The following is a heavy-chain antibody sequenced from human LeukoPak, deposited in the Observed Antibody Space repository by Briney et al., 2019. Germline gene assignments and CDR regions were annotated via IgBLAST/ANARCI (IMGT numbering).Heavy chain of an antibody. Sequence: SVKVSCKASGYTFTSYGISWVRQAPGQGLEWMGGIIPIFGTANYAQKFQGRVTITADKSTSTAYMELSSLRSEDTAVYYCAFTPYDSSGYYSDVQDWFDPWGQGTLVTVSS. D-gene: IGHD3-22*01. J-gene: IGHJ5*02. CDR2: IIPIFGTA. V-gene: IGHV1-69*06. CDR1: GYTFTSYG. CDR3: AFTPYDSSGYYSDVQDWFDP.